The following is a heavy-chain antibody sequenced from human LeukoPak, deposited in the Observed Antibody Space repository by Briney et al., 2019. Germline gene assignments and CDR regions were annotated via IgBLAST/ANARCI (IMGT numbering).Heavy chain of an antibody. CDR1: GYTFTSHD. V-gene: IGHV1-18*01. CDR3: ARDHEDVYGSGSYKL. Sequence: GASVKVSCKASGYTFTSHDINWVRQAPGQGLEWMGWISAYNGKTEFAQRFQDRVTMTTDTSTTTAYMELRRLRPDDTAMYYCARDHEDVYGSGSYKLWGQGTLVTVSS. CDR2: ISAYNGKT. J-gene: IGHJ4*02. D-gene: IGHD3-10*01.